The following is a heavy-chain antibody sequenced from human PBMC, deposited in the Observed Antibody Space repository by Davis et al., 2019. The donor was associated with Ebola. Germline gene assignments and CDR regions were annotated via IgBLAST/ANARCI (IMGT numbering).Heavy chain of an antibody. CDR1: GFNFRSYG. CDR3: AREYYGSGSYLGESWFDP. Sequence: GESLKISCAASGFNFRSYGLHWVRQAPDKGLEWVAVIWYDGSRKYYGDSVKGRFTISRDNSNNLLYLQMNSLRAEDTAVYYCAREYYGSGSYLGESWFDPWGQGTLVTVSS. J-gene: IGHJ5*02. D-gene: IGHD3-10*01. V-gene: IGHV3-33*01. CDR2: IWYDGSRK.